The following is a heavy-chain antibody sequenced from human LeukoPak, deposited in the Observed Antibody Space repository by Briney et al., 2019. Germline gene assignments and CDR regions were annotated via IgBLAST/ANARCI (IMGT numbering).Heavy chain of an antibody. V-gene: IGHV3-21*01. CDR1: VFTFSSYS. J-gene: IGHJ6*02. Sequence: GGSLRLSCAASVFTFSSYSMNWVRQAPGKGLEWVSSISSSSSYIYHADSVKGRFTISRDNAKNSLYLQMNSLRAEDTAVYYCAREEDCSGGSCYFQDYGMDVWGQGTTVTVSS. CDR2: ISSSSSYI. CDR3: AREEDCSGGSCYFQDYGMDV. D-gene: IGHD2-15*01.